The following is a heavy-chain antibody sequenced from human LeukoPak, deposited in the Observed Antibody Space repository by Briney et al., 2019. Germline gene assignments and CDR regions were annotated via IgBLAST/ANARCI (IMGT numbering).Heavy chain of an antibody. Sequence: SETLSLTCAVYGGSFSGYYWSWVRQPPGKGREWVGEINHSGSTNYNPSRKSRVTISVATSKNQFSLKLSSVTAADTAVYYCARGRVTMVRGVSRTYWYFDLWGRGTLVTVSS. J-gene: IGHJ2*01. CDR3: ARGRVTMVRGVSRTYWYFDL. V-gene: IGHV4-34*01. D-gene: IGHD3-10*01. CDR2: INHSGST. CDR1: GGSFSGYY.